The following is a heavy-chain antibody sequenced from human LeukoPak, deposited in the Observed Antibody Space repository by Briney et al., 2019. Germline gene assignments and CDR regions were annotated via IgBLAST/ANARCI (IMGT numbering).Heavy chain of an antibody. Sequence: GGSLRLSCAASGFTFSSYAMSWVREAPGKGLEWVSAISGSGGSTYYADSVKGRFTISRDNSKNTLYLQMNSLRAEDTAVYYCAKDDGWYPLRGYFDYWGQGTLVTVSS. D-gene: IGHD6-19*01. V-gene: IGHV3-23*01. CDR2: ISGSGGST. J-gene: IGHJ4*02. CDR1: GFTFSSYA. CDR3: AKDDGWYPLRGYFDY.